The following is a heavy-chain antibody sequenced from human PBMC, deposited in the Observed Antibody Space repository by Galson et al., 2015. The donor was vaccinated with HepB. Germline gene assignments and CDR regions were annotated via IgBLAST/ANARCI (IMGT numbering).Heavy chain of an antibody. CDR1: GFTFSSYW. Sequence: SLRLCCAASGFTFSSYWMHWVRQARGKGLGWVSLIYSGGSTYYADSVKGRLTISRDNSRNTLYLQMNSLRAEDTAVYYCASSDGWPQKGSLDYWGQGTLVTVSS. D-gene: IGHD5-24*01. V-gene: IGHV3-66*01. J-gene: IGHJ4*02. CDR2: IYSGGST. CDR3: ASSDGWPQKGSLDY.